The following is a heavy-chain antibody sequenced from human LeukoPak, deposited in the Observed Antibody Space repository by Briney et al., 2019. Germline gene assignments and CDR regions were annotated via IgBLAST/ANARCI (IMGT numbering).Heavy chain of an antibody. J-gene: IGHJ5*02. CDR1: GYTFTSYD. CDR2: MDPDSGNI. CDR3: AKDRYYDNSGSYYESGS. Sequence: ASVKVSCKASGYTFTSYDINWVRQATGQGLEWMGWMDPDSGNIGYAQKFQGRVTITRNTSISTAYMELSSLRAEDTAVYYCAKDRYYDNSGSYYESGSWGQGTLVTVSS. V-gene: IGHV1-8*03. D-gene: IGHD3-22*01.